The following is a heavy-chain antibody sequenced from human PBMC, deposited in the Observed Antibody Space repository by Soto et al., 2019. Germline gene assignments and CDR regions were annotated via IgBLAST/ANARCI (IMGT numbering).Heavy chain of an antibody. CDR2: ISGSGGST. CDR3: GKRYYYDSSGYYRSLFWDY. V-gene: IGHV3-23*01. J-gene: IGHJ4*02. CDR1: GFTFSSYA. Sequence: PGGSLRLSCAASGFTFSSYAMSWVRQAPGKGLEWVSAISGSGGSTYYADSVKGRFTISRDNSKNTLYLQMNSLRAEDTAVYYCGKRYYYDSSGYYRSLFWDYWGQGTLVTVSS. D-gene: IGHD3-22*01.